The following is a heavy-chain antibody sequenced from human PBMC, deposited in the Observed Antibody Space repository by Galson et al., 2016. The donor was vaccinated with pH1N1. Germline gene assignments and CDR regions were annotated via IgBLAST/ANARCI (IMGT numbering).Heavy chain of an antibody. Sequence: ETLSLTCTVSGGSVTSNTSYWSWIRQPPGKGLEWIAYISYTGSTDYNPSLKSRVTISLDTSKNQFSLNLTAVTAADTAVYYCARAFGAATSDYWGQGTLVTVSS. V-gene: IGHV4-61*01. J-gene: IGHJ4*02. D-gene: IGHD2-15*01. CDR3: ARAFGAATSDY. CDR1: GGSVTSNTSY. CDR2: ISYTGST.